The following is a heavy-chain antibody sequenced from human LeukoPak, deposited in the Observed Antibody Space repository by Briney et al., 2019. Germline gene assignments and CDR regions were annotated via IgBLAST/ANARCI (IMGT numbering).Heavy chain of an antibody. D-gene: IGHD6-6*01. J-gene: IGHJ3*02. V-gene: IGHV3-11*04. CDR3: ARDLGPHSSSPNSGAFDI. Sequence: PGGSLRLSCAASGFTFSDYYVTWIRQAPGKGLEWVSYITSSATTYYADSVKGRFTISRDNAKTSLYLQMNSLRAEDTAVYYCARDLGPHSSSPNSGAFDIWGQGTMVTVSS. CDR1: GFTFSDYY. CDR2: ITSSATT.